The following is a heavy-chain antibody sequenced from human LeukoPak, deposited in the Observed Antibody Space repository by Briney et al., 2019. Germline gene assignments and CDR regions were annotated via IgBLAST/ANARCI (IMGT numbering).Heavy chain of an antibody. CDR1: GFTFSSYS. CDR3: ATVRSPFSGSYPGYFDY. V-gene: IGHV3-21*01. CDR2: ISGTSSHI. D-gene: IGHD1-26*01. Sequence: GGSLRLSCAASGFTFSSYSMNWVRQAPGKGLEWVSYISGTSSHIYYADSVKGRFTISSDNAKNSLYLQMNSLTAEDTAVYYCATVRSPFSGSYPGYFDYWGQGTQVTVSS. J-gene: IGHJ4*02.